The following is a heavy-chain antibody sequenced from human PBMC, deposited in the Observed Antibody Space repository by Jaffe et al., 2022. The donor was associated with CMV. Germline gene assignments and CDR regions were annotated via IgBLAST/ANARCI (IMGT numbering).Heavy chain of an antibody. Sequence: DVQLVESGGGSVQPGGSLRLSCAASGFPSGFPFSAYWLSWVRQAPGRGLEWVANIKQDGSEKYYLDSVEGRFTVSRDNVKNSLYLQMNSLRAEDTAVYYCACVDWNSDYWGQGTLVSVSS. J-gene: IGHJ4*02. V-gene: IGHV3-7*03. CDR2: IKQDGSEK. D-gene: IGHD1-1*01. CDR3: ACVDWNSDY. CDR1: GFPFSAYW.